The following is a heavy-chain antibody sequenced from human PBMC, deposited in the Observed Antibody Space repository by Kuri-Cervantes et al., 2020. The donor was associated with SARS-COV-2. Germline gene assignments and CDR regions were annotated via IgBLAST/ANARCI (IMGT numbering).Heavy chain of an antibody. Sequence: SQTLSLTCAISGDSVSGTSASWNWIRQSPSRGLEWLGRALFKSKWSFDYAVSMRSRITISPDTPRNQFCLQLNSVTPDDTAVYYCARDLLEGRREFDYWGQGNLVTVSS. V-gene: IGHV6-1*01. J-gene: IGHJ4*02. CDR2: ALFKSKWSF. CDR1: GDSVSGTSAS. CDR3: ARDLLEGRREFDY. D-gene: IGHD1-1*01.